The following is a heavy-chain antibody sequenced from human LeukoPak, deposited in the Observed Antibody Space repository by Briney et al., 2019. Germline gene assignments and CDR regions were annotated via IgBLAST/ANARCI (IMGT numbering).Heavy chain of an antibody. CDR2: ISYDGSNK. D-gene: IGHD2-8*01. CDR1: GFTFSSYG. J-gene: IGHJ6*02. V-gene: IGHV3-30*18. Sequence: GSLRLSCAASGFTFSSYGMHWVRHAPVKGLEWVAVISYDGSNKYYADSVKGRFTISRDNSKNTMYLQMNSLRAEDTAVYYCAKSNRGNNYYYYYGMDVWGQGTTVTVSS. CDR3: AKSNRGNNYYYYYGMDV.